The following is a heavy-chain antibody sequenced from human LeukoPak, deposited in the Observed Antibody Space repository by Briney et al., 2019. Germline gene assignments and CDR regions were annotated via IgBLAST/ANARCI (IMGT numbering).Heavy chain of an antibody. V-gene: IGHV1-2*02. J-gene: IGHJ4*02. CDR1: GYTFIGYY. CDR3: KCDSGSYPDGY. CDR2: INPNSGGT. D-gene: IGHD1-26*01. Sequence: ASVKVSCKASGYTFIGYYMHWVRQAPGQGLEWMGWINPNSGGTNYAQKFQGRVTMTRDTSISTAYMELSRLRSEDTAVYYCKCDSGSYPDGYWGQGTLVTVSS.